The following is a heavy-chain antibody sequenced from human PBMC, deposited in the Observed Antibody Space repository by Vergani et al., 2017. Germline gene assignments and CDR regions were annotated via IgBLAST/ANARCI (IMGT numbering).Heavy chain of an antibody. D-gene: IGHD2-21*02. V-gene: IGHV3-30-3*01. CDR1: GFTFSSYA. CDR3: ARVHCGGDCYYYYYYGMDV. CDR2: ISYDGSNK. J-gene: IGHJ6*02. Sequence: VQLVESGGGVVQPGRSLRLSCAASGFTFSSYAMHWVRQAPGKGLEWVAVISYDGSNKYYADSVKGRFTISRDNSKNTLYLQMNSLRAEDTAVYYCARVHCGGDCYYYYYYGMDVWGQGTTVTDSS.